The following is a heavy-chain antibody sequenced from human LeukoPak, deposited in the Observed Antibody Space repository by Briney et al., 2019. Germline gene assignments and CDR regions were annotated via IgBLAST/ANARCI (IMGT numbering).Heavy chain of an antibody. V-gene: IGHV3-48*03. CDR3: ARIVVVPSYYFVY. Sequence: QPGGSLSLSCALSGFPLSSYEMNWGPHAPGQGVEGVSYMSSSGSTIYYAASVKGRFTISRDNAKNSLYLQMNSLRAEDTAAYYCARIVVVPSYYFVYWGQGTLVTVSS. CDR2: MSSSGSTI. J-gene: IGHJ4*02. D-gene: IGHD3-22*01. CDR1: GFPLSSYE.